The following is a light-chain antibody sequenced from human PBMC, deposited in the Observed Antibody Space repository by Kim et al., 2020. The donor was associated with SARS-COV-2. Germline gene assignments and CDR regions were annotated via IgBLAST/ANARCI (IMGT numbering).Light chain of an antibody. J-gene: IGKJ1*01. CDR1: QSVSID. CDR2: KTS. Sequence: DIQMTQSPSTLSASVVDRVTVTCRASQSVSIDLAWYQQKPGKAPKLLIYKTSLLESGVPSRFSGSGSGTEFTLTISSLQPDDFATYYCQQYSTFWTFGQGTKVDIK. V-gene: IGKV1-5*03. CDR3: QQYSTFWT.